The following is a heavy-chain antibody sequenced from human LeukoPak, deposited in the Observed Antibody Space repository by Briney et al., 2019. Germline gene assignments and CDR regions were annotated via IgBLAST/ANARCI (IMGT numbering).Heavy chain of an antibody. Sequence: GGSLRLSCAASGFSFTNYAMSWVRQAPGRGLEWVSSIRGGGEIFYADSVKGRFTLSRDDSRNTVYLQLNNLRVEDTAIYYCAKANWVSNADAVWWGQGTQVTVSS. CDR2: IRGGGEI. CDR3: AKANWVSNADAVW. J-gene: IGHJ4*02. CDR1: GFSFTNYA. V-gene: IGHV3-23*01. D-gene: IGHD1-1*01.